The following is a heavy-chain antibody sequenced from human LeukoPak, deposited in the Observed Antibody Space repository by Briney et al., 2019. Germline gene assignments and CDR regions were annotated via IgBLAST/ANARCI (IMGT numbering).Heavy chain of an antibody. J-gene: IGHJ4*02. Sequence: PGESLKISCKGSGYSFTSYWIGWVRQMPGKGLEWMGIIYPGDSDTRYSPSFQGQVTISADKSISTAYLQWSSLKASDTAMYYCARQKFANEYYYDLSLDYWGQGTLVTVSS. CDR2: IYPGDSDT. V-gene: IGHV5-51*01. CDR1: GYSFTSYW. D-gene: IGHD3-22*01. CDR3: ARQKFANEYYYDLSLDY.